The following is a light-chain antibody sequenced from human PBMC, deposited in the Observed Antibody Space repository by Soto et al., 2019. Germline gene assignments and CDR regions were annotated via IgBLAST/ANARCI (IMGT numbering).Light chain of an antibody. Sequence: QSALTQPASVSGSPGQSITISCTGTTSDVGAYNYVSWYQQHPGNAPKLIIYEVSRRPSGVSSRFSASKSGSTASLTISGLEGEDEADYYCSSYTAISTLDIVFGGGTKVTVL. J-gene: IGLJ2*01. CDR3: SSYTAISTLDIV. V-gene: IGLV2-14*01. CDR2: EVS. CDR1: TSDVGAYNY.